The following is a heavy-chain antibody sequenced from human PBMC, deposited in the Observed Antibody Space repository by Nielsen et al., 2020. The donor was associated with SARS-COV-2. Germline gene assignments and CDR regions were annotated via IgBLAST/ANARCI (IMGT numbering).Heavy chain of an antibody. J-gene: IGHJ6*03. Sequence: GSLRLSCTVSGGSISSYYWSWIRQPPGKGLEWIGYIYYSGSTNYNPSLKSRVTISVDTSKNQFSLKLSSVTAADTAVYYCARGVYSSSWYRSSLKYYYYMDVWGKGTTVTVSS. CDR2: IYYSGST. V-gene: IGHV4-59*01. CDR3: ARGVYSSSWYRSSLKYYYYMDV. D-gene: IGHD6-13*01. CDR1: GGSISSYY.